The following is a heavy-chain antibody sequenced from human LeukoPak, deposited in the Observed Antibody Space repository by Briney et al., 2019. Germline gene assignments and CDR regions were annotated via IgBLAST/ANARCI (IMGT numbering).Heavy chain of an antibody. CDR3: ARQAGYSSSWYYSGAFDY. D-gene: IGHD6-13*01. CDR1: GGSISSYY. V-gene: IGHV4-59*08. Sequence: SETLSLTCTVSGGSISSYYWSWIRQPPGKGLEWIGYIYYSGSNNYNPSLKSRVTISVDTSKNQFSLKLSSVTAADTAVYYCARQAGYSSSWYYSGAFDYWGQGTLVTVSS. J-gene: IGHJ4*02. CDR2: IYYSGSN.